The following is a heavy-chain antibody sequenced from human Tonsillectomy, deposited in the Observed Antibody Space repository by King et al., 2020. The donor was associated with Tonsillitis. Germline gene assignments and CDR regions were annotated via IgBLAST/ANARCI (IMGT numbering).Heavy chain of an antibody. CDR2: IKQDGSEK. D-gene: IGHD3-22*01. J-gene: IGHJ4*02. CDR1: GFTFSSYW. CDR3: AGDLYYYDSSGYSAADY. V-gene: IGHV3-7*01. Sequence: EVQLVESGGGMVQPGGSLRLSSAASGFTFSSYWMSWVRQAPGKGLEWVANIKQDGSEKYYVDSVKGRFTISRDNAKNSLYLQMNSLRAEDTAVYYCAGDLYYYDSSGYSAADYWGQGTLVTVSS.